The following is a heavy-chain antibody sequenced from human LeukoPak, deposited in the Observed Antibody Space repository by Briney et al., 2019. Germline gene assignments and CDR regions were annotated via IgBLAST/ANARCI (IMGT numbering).Heavy chain of an antibody. CDR2: IRYDGSNK. D-gene: IGHD3-3*01. V-gene: IGHV3-30*02. J-gene: IGHJ5*02. CDR1: GFTFSSYG. Sequence: GGSLRLSCAASGFTFSSYGMHWVRQAPGKGLEWVAFIRYDGSNKYYADSVKGRFTISRDNAKNSLYLQMNSLRAEDTAVYYCARAYDFPNWFDPWGQGTLVTVSS. CDR3: ARAYDFPNWFDP.